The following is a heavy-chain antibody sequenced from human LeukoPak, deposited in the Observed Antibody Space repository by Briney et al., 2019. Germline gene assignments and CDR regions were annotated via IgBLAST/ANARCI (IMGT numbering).Heavy chain of an antibody. J-gene: IGHJ4*02. Sequence: GSLRLSCAASGFTFSSYGMSWVRQPPGKGLEWIGYIFHTGSTNYNPSLKSQVTISVDKSKNQFSLRLISVTAADTAVYFCARVRVIDWGSSYFDYWGQGNLVTVSS. CDR1: GFTFSSYGM. D-gene: IGHD3-9*01. CDR3: ARVRVIDWGSSYFDY. V-gene: IGHV4-4*01. CDR2: IFHTGST.